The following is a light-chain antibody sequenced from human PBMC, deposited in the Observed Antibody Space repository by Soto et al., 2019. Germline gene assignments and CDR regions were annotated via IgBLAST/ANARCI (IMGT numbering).Light chain of an antibody. J-gene: IGKJ1*01. CDR1: QIISSAY. CDR3: QQCGSSLPWT. V-gene: IGKV3-20*01. Sequence: EIVLTQSPGTLSLSPGDRATLSGRASQIISSAYLAWYQQRPGQAPRLLIYASSSRATGIPDRFSGSGSGTDFTLTISRLEPEDFAVYYCQQCGSSLPWTFGQGTKVEMK. CDR2: ASS.